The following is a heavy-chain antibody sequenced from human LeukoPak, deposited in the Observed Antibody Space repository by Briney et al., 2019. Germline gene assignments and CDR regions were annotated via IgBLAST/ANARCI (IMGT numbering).Heavy chain of an antibody. CDR2: INPRGNI. CDR3: ARGGAQWLVEEAFYF. CDR1: AGSISTYY. J-gene: IGHJ3*01. Sequence: SETLSLTCTVTAGSISTYYWSCIRQTAGKGLEWIGHINPRGNIKYNPSLKSRVSLSMGKSKNHFPLKVNSVTAADTAVYYCARGGAQWLVEEAFYFWGRGTMVTVSS. D-gene: IGHD6-19*01. V-gene: IGHV4-4*07.